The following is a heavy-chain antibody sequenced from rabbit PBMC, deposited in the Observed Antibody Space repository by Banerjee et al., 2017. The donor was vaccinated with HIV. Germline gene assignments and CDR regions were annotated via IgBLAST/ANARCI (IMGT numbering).Heavy chain of an antibody. Sequence: QSLEESGGDLVKPGASLTLTCTASGFSFSSNYYMCWVRQAPGKGLEWIGCIYTGDGYTYYASWAKGRFTSSKASSTTVTLQMTSLTVADTATYFCARSVNGDGTVFNLWGQGTLVTVS. CDR3: ARSVNGDGTVFNL. CDR2: IYTGDGYT. V-gene: IGHV1S40*01. CDR1: GFSFSSNYY. D-gene: IGHD5-1*01. J-gene: IGHJ4*01.